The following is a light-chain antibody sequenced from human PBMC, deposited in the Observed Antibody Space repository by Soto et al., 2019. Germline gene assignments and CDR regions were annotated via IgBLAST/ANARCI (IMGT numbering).Light chain of an antibody. CDR3: SSYTSSNTLEV. CDR1: SRDVGGSNY. V-gene: IGLV2-14*01. J-gene: IGLJ1*01. Sequence: QSALIQPASVSGSPGQSITISCTGTSRDVGGSNYVSWYQHHPHRAPKLLIYEVSYLPSGVSSRFSGSKSGNTASLTIPGLQAEDDADYYCSSYTSSNTLEVFGVGTKLTVL. CDR2: EVS.